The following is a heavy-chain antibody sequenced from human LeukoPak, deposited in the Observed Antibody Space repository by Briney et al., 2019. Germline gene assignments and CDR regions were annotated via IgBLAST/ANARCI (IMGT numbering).Heavy chain of an antibody. D-gene: IGHD3-10*01. CDR1: GGSFSGYY. J-gene: IGHJ4*02. V-gene: IGHV4-34*01. Sequence: SETLSLTCAVYGGSFSGYYWSWIRQPPGKGLEWIGEINHSGSTNYNPSLKSRVTISVDTSKNQFSLKLSSVTAADTAVYYCARAVLGSYYGSGSFDYWGQGTLVAVSS. CDR3: ARAVLGSYYGSGSFDY. CDR2: INHSGST.